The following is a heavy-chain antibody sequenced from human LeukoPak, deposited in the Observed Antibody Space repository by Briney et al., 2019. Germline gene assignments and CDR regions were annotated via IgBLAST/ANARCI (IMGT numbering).Heavy chain of an antibody. CDR2: ISSNGGST. V-gene: IGHV3-64*01. CDR1: GFTFSSYA. CDR3: ARFGGTVPVYRYFDL. Sequence: PGGSLRLSCAASGFTFSSYAMHWVRQAPGKGLEYVSAISSNGGSTYYANSVKGRFTISRDNSKNTLYLQMGSLRAEDMAVYYCARFGGTVPVYRYFDLWGRGTLVTVSS. J-gene: IGHJ2*01. D-gene: IGHD3-16*01.